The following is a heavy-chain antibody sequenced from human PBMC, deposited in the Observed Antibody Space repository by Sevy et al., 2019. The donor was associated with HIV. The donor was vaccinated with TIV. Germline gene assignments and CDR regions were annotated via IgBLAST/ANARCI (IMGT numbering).Heavy chain of an antibody. J-gene: IGHJ4*02. D-gene: IGHD6-19*01. CDR1: GFTFSNAW. CDR2: IKSKTDCGTT. V-gene: IGHV3-15*07. CDR3: TTDLQWLGPTYFDY. Sequence: GGSLRLSCAASGFTFSNAWMNWVRQAPGKGLEWVGRIKSKTDCGTTDYAAPVKGRFTISRDDSKNTLYLQMNSLKTEDTAVYYCTTDLQWLGPTYFDYWGQGTLVTVSS.